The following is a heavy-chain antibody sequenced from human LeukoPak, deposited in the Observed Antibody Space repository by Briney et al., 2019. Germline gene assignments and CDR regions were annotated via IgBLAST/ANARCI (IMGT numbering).Heavy chain of an antibody. J-gene: IGHJ4*02. CDR1: GFTFSSYA. V-gene: IGHV3-30-3*01. CDR3: ARGVHYYDSSGYHEWDY. CDR2: ISYDGSNK. D-gene: IGHD3-22*01. Sequence: GGSLRLSCAASGFTFSSYAMHWVRQAPGKGLEWVAVISYDGSNKYYADSVKGRFTISRDNSKNTLYLQMNSLRAEDTAVYYCARGVHYYDSSGYHEWDYWGQGTLVTVSS.